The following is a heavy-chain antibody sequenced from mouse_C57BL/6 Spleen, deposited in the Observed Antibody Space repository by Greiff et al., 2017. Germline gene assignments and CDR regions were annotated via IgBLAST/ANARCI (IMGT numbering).Heavy chain of an antibody. V-gene: IGHV5-9-1*02. CDR2: ISSGGDYI. J-gene: IGHJ3*01. D-gene: IGHD4-1*01. Sequence: DVHLVESGEGLVKPGGSLKLSCAASGFTFSSYAMSWVRQTPEKRLEWVAYISSGGDYIYYADTVKGRFTISRDNARNTLYLQMSSLKSEDTAMYYCTRELLLPNTGVLAYWGQGTLVTVSA. CDR1: GFTFSSYA. CDR3: TRELLLPNTGVLAY.